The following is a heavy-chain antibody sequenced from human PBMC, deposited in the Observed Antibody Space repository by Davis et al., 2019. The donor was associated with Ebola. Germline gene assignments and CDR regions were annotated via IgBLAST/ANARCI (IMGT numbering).Heavy chain of an antibody. CDR3: ARGSLLWFGESPPYGMDV. CDR1: GFTFNTYE. Sequence: PGGSLRLSCAASGFTFNTYEMNWVRQAPGKGLEWVSYITSTGSSRYYADSVKGRFTISRDNVRNSLFLQMNSLRVEDTAVYYCARGSLLWFGESPPYGMDVWGQGTTVTVSS. J-gene: IGHJ6*02. CDR2: ITSTGSSR. V-gene: IGHV3-48*03. D-gene: IGHD3-10*01.